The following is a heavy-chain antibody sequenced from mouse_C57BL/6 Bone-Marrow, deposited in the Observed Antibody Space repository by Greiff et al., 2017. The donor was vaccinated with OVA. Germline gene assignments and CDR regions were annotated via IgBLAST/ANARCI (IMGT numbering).Heavy chain of an antibody. D-gene: IGHD1-1*01. Sequence: EVQGVESGGGLVKPGGSLKLSCAASGFTFSSYAMSWVRQTPEKRLEWVATISDGGSYTYYPDNVKGRFTISRDNAKNNLYLQMSHLKSEDTAMYYCARDQFITTVVAPSDYAMDYWGQGTSVTVSS. CDR3: ARDQFITTVVAPSDYAMDY. J-gene: IGHJ4*01. CDR1: GFTFSSYA. V-gene: IGHV5-4*01. CDR2: ISDGGSYT.